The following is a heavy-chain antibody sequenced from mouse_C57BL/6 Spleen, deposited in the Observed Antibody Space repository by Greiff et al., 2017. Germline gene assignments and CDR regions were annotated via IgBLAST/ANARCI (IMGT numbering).Heavy chain of an antibody. V-gene: IGHV1-26*01. CDR2: INPNNGGT. J-gene: IGHJ4*01. CDR3: ARDYEGYAMDY. D-gene: IGHD2-4*01. CDR1: GYTFTDYY. Sequence: EVQLQQSGPELVKPGASVKISCKASGYTFTDYYMNWVKQSHGKSLEWIGDINPNNGGTSYNQKFKGKATLTVDKSSSTAYMELRSLTSEDAAVYYCARDYEGYAMDYWGQGTSVTVSS.